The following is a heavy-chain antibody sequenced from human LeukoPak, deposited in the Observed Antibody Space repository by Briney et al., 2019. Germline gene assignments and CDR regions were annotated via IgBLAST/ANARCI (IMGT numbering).Heavy chain of an antibody. J-gene: IGHJ4*02. CDR3: ARPISSGRAFDFDY. D-gene: IGHD6-19*01. V-gene: IGHV4-34*01. CDR2: INHSGST. CDR1: GGSFSGYY. Sequence: SETLSLTCAVYGGSFSGYYWSWIRQPPGKGLEWIGEINHSGSTNYNPSLKSRVTISVDTSKNQFSLKLSSVTAADTAVYYCARPISSGRAFDFDYWGQGTLVTVSS.